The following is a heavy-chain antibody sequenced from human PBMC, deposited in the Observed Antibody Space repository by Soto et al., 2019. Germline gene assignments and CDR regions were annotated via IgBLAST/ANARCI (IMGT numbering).Heavy chain of an antibody. CDR3: ARVGARWLQLLGWFDP. J-gene: IGHJ5*02. CDR1: GGTFSSYA. D-gene: IGHD5-12*01. CDR2: IIPIFGTA. Sequence: QVQLVQSGAEVKKPGSSVKVSCKASGGTFSSYAISWVRQAPGQGLEWMGGIIPIFGTANYAQKFQGRVTITADKSTSTAYRELSSLRSEDTAVYYCARVGARWLQLLGWFDPWGQGTLVTVSS. V-gene: IGHV1-69*06.